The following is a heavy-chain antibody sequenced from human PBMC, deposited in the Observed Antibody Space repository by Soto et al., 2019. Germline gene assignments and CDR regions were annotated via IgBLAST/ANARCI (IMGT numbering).Heavy chain of an antibody. Sequence: QVQLQEWGPGLVKPSGTMSLTCAVSGGSISTNDWWTWFRQPPGKGLEWIGDIHHTGSTTNYSPSLQSRVTVSIAQSENQFSLRLTSVTAADTAVYYCETRDCTNNVCHFPWGQGTLVTVSS. CDR2: IHHTGSTT. J-gene: IGHJ5*02. D-gene: IGHD2-8*01. V-gene: IGHV4-4*02. CDR3: ETRDCTNNVCHFP. CDR1: GGSISTNDW.